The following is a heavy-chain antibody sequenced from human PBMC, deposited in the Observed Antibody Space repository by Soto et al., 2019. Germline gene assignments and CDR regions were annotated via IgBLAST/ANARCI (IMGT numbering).Heavy chain of an antibody. D-gene: IGHD2-15*01. J-gene: IGHJ6*02. CDR3: ARYSVSHYYGMDV. V-gene: IGHV4-30-4*01. CDR1: GGSISSGDYY. CDR2: IYYSGST. Sequence: PSETLSLTCTVSGGSISSGDYYWSWIRQPPGKGLEWIGDIYYSGSTYYNPSLKSRVTISVDTSNNQFSLKLSSVTAADTAVYYCARYSVSHYYGMDVWCQGTTPTVS.